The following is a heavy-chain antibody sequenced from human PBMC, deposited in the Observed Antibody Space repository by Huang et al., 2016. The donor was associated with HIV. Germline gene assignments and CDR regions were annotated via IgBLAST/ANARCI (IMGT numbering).Heavy chain of an antibody. D-gene: IGHD3-10*01. CDR2: ICYSGST. Sequence: QLQLQESCPGLVKPSETLSLTCTVSGGSIRSENYYWGWIRQPPGKGLGWIGGICYSGSTYDHPSRTRRVTITVDTSKNHGSLRMVSVTAADAAVYYCARLPGSITMIRGVITDPYWGQGTLVTVSS. CDR1: GGSIRSENYY. J-gene: IGHJ4*02. CDR3: ARLPGSITMIRGVITDPY. V-gene: IGHV4-39*02.